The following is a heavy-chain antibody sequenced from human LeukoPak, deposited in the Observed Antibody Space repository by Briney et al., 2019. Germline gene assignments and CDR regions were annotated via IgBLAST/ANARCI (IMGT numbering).Heavy chain of an antibody. J-gene: IGHJ6*03. CDR3: ARVNDGDRYYYYYYMDV. D-gene: IGHD4-17*01. V-gene: IGHV4-34*01. CDR2: INHSGST. CDR1: GGSFSGYY. Sequence: SETLSLTCAVYGGSFSGYYWSWIRQPPGKGLEWIGEINHSGSTNYNPSLKSRVTISVDTSKNQFSLKLSSVTAADTAVYYCARVNDGDRYYYYYYMDVWGKGTTVTVSS.